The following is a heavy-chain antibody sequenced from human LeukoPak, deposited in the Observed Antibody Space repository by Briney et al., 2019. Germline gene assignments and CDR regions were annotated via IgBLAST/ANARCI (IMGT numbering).Heavy chain of an antibody. D-gene: IGHD2-2*01. J-gene: IGHJ5*02. CDR3: AREEGLVVVPAASGWFDP. V-gene: IGHV3-30*04. Sequence: GGSLRLSCAASGFTFSSYATHWVRQAPGKGLEWVAVISYDGSNKYYADSVKGRFTISRDNAKNSLYLQMNSLRAEDTAVYYCAREEGLVVVPAASGWFDPWGQGTLVTVSS. CDR1: GFTFSSYA. CDR2: ISYDGSNK.